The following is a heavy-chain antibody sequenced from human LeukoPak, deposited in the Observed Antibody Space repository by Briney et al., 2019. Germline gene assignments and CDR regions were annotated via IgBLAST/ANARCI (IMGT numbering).Heavy chain of an antibody. V-gene: IGHV1-2*02. CDR1: GYTFTGYY. CDR3: ARDTAYGSGSYYGN. D-gene: IGHD3-10*01. Sequence: ASVKVSCKASGYTFTGYYMHWVRQAPGQGLEWMGWINPNSGGTNYAQKFQGRVTMTRDTSISTAYMELSRLRSDDTAVYYCARDTAYGSGSYYGNWGQGTLVTDSS. CDR2: INPNSGGT. J-gene: IGHJ4*02.